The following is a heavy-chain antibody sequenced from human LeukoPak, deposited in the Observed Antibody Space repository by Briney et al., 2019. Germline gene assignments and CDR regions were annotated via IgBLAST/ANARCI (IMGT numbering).Heavy chain of an antibody. J-gene: IGHJ1*01. D-gene: IGHD3-9*01. Sequence: ASVKVSCKVSGYTLTELSMHWVRQAPGKGLEWMGGFDPEDGETIYAQKFQGRVTMTEDTSTDTAYMELSSLRSEDTAVYYCAAGKKLRYFDWLLVSSAEYFQHWGQGTLVTVSS. CDR2: FDPEDGET. CDR3: AAGKKLRYFDWLLVSSAEYFQH. V-gene: IGHV1-24*01. CDR1: GYTLTELS.